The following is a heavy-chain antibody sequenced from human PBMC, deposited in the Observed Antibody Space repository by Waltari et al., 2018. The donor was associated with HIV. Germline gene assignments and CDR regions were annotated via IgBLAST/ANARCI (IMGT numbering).Heavy chain of an antibody. CDR3: ASDAYGSGSYYNPDAFDI. Sequence: EVQLVESGGGLVQPGGSLRLSCAASGFTFSTYEMNWVRQAPGKGLGCVSYIISSGITIYYADSGKGRFTISRDNAKNSLSLQMNSLRAEDTAVYYCASDAYGSGSYYNPDAFDIWGQGTMVTVSS. CDR1: GFTFSTYE. D-gene: IGHD3-10*01. V-gene: IGHV3-48*03. J-gene: IGHJ3*02. CDR2: IISSGITI.